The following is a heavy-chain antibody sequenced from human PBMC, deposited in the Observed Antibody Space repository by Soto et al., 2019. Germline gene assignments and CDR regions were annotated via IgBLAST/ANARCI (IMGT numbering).Heavy chain of an antibody. CDR3: ASTRPSSSSWYLGAFDI. CDR2: IYPGDSDT. D-gene: IGHD6-13*01. Sequence: HGESLKISCKGSGYSFTSYWIGWVRQMPGKGLEWMGIIYPGDSDTRYSPSFQGQVTISADKSISTAYLQWSSLKASDTAMYYCASTRPSSSSWYLGAFDIWGQGTMVTVSS. CDR1: GYSFTSYW. J-gene: IGHJ3*02. V-gene: IGHV5-51*01.